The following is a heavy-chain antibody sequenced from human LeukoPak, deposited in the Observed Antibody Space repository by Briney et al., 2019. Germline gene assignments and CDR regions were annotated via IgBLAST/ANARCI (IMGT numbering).Heavy chain of an antibody. CDR3: ARGGPWGVWFGEFLRYYYYMDV. V-gene: IGHV4-39*01. D-gene: IGHD3-10*01. J-gene: IGHJ6*03. CDR2: INDSGST. CDR1: GGSISGRSYY. Sequence: SETLSLTCTVSGGSISGRSYYWGWIRQPPGKGLELIGTINDSGSTWYNSSLKSRLTISVDTSKNQFSLKLSSVTAADTAVYYCARGGPWGVWFGEFLRYYYYMDVWGKGTTVTVSS.